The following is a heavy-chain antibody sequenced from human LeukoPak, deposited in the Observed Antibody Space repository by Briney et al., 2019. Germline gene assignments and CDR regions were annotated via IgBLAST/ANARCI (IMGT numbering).Heavy chain of an antibody. CDR1: GFTFSNYG. V-gene: IGHV3-30*02. J-gene: IGHJ5*02. CDR2: IQHDGTNE. D-gene: IGHD2-2*01. Sequence: GGSLRLSCAASGFTFSNYGMHWVRQAPGKGLEWVAFIQHDGTNEYSDSVKGRFTVSRDNSQNTVYLQLSSLRTEDTAVYYCARAGEDVVLGPAPVGGSPYNWFDPWGQGTLVTVSS. CDR3: ARAGEDVVLGPAPVGGSPYNWFDP.